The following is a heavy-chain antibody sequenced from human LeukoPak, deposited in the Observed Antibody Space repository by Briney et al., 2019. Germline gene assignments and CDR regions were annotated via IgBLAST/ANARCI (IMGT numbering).Heavy chain of an antibody. CDR1: GGTFSSYA. V-gene: IGHV1-69*01. J-gene: IGHJ3*02. Sequence: SVKVSCKASGGTFSSYAISWVRQAPGQGLEWMGGIIPIFGTANYAQKFQGRVTITADESTSTAYMELSSLRSEDTAVYYCARTRWFGELYGAFDIWGQGTMVTVSS. D-gene: IGHD3-10*01. CDR2: IIPIFGTA. CDR3: ARTRWFGELYGAFDI.